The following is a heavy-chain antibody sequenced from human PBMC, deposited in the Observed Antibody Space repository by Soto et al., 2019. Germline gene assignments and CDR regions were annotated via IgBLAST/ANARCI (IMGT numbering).Heavy chain of an antibody. CDR2: INSNGGSA. D-gene: IGHD6-19*01. CDR3: VTNSGWSLRDFDY. V-gene: IGHV3-64D*08. Sequence: PGGSLRLSCAASGFTFSSYGMHWVRQAPGKGLEYVSAINSNGGSANYGGSVKGRFTISRDNPKNTLYLQMSSLRVEDTALYYCVTNSGWSLRDFDYWGQGTLVTVSS. J-gene: IGHJ4*02. CDR1: GFTFSSYG.